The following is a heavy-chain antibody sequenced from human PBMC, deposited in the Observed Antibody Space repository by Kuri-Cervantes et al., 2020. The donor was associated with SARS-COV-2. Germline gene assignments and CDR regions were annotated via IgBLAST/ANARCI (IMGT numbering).Heavy chain of an antibody. CDR2: ISSSSSYT. D-gene: IGHD5-18*01. CDR3: AREGNSYGYIYYYYGMDV. CDR1: GFTFSDYY. J-gene: IGHJ6*02. V-gene: IGHV3-11*05. Sequence: GESLKISCAASGFTFSDYYMSWIRQAPGKGLEWVSYISSSSSYTNYADSVKGRFTISRDNAKNSLYLQMNSLRAEDTAVYYCAREGNSYGYIYYYYGMDVWGQGTTVTVSS.